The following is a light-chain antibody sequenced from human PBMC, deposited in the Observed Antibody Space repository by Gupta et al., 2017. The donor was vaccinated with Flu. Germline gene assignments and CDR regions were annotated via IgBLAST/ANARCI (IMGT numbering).Light chain of an antibody. V-gene: IGKV3-11*01. Sequence: EILLTQSPATLSLSPGGRATLSCRASQSVGKFIAWYQQKPGQAPSLFIYDTSNRATGIPARFSGSGDGTDFTLTISGREPEDFAVYFCQHLAAGHPSITFGQGTRLEIK. J-gene: IGKJ5*01. CDR3: QHLAAGHPSIT. CDR1: QSVGKF. CDR2: DTS.